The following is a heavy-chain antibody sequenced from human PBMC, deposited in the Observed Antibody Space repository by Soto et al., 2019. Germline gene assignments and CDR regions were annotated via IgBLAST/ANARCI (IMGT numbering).Heavy chain of an antibody. Sequence: APVKVSCKDSGDGFTSYAMLWVRQAPGQRLEWMGWINAGNGNTKYSQKFQGRVTITRDTSASTAYMELSSLRSEDTAVYYCARDLSLDYWGQGTLVTVSS. V-gene: IGHV1-3*01. CDR1: GDGFTSYA. J-gene: IGHJ4*02. CDR2: INAGNGNT. CDR3: ARDLSLDY.